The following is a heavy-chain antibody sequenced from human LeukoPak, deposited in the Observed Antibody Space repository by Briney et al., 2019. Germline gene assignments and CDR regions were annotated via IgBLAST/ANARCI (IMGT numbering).Heavy chain of an antibody. CDR2: IYYSGST. V-gene: IGHV4-59*01. CDR3: ATGRRQWPFDY. J-gene: IGHJ4*02. Sequence: SETLSLTCTDPGGSISSYYWSWIRQPPGKGLEWIGYIYYSGSTNYNPSLKSRVTISVDTSKDQFSLKLSSVTAADTAVYYCATGRRQWPFDYWGQGTLVTVSS. D-gene: IGHD6-19*01. CDR1: GGSISSYY.